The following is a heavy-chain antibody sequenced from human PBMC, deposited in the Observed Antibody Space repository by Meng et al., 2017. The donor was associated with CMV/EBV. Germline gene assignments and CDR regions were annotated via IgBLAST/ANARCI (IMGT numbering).Heavy chain of an antibody. V-gene: IGHV4-39*07. J-gene: IGHJ5*02. D-gene: IGHD3-3*01. Sequence: SETLSLTCTVSGGSISSSSYYWGWIRQPPGKGLEWIGSIYYSGSTYYNPSLKSRVTISVDTSKNQFSLKLSSVTAADTAVYYCASDYGRGYDFWSGYYSIWFDPWGQGTLVTVSS. CDR3: ASDYGRGYDFWSGYYSIWFDP. CDR1: GGSISSSSYY. CDR2: IYYSGST.